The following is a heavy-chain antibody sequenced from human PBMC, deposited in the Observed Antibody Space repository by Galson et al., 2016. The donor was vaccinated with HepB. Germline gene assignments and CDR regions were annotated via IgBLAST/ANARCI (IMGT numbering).Heavy chain of an antibody. CDR2: IWSDGSDK. J-gene: IGHJ3*02. CDR3: ATNTDYGDTDYHPYDI. D-gene: IGHD4/OR15-4a*01. CDR1: GFIFSRLG. V-gene: IGHV3-33*01. Sequence: SLRLSCAASGFIFSRLGMNWVRQSPGKGLEWVAFIWSDGSDKYYSDSVRGRFTISRDNSKNTVYLQRDSLRADDTALYYCATNTDYGDTDYHPYDIWGRGTMVTVSS.